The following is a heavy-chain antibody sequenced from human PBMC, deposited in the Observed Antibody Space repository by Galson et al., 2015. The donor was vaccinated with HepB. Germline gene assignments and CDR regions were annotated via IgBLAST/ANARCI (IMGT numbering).Heavy chain of an antibody. J-gene: IGHJ3*02. CDR3: ATDILTGSPPYAEVWGGAFDI. V-gene: IGHV3-30-3*01. Sequence: SLRLSCAASGFTFSSYAMHWVHQAPGKGLEWVAVISYDGSNKYYADSVKGRFTISRDNSKNTLYLQMNSLRAEDTAVYYCATDILTGSPPYAEVWGGAFDIWGQGTMVPVSS. CDR1: GFTFSSYA. CDR2: ISYDGSNK. D-gene: IGHD3-9*01.